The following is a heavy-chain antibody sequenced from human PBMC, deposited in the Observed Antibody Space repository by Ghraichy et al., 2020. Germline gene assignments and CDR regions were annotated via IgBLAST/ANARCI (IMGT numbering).Heavy chain of an antibody. CDR2: IYYTGMT. CDR1: GGSVRDTVYY. CDR3: TKQDAISHYSMGV. J-gene: IGHJ6*02. D-gene: IGHD2-21*01. Sequence: ETLSLTCTVSGGSVRDTVYYWAWVRQPPGKTLDWIGSIYYTGMTYYNPSLKSRVSISIDTSSNQFSLRLTSVTAADTALYYCTKQDAISHYSMGVWGQGTTVTVSS. V-gene: IGHV4-39*01.